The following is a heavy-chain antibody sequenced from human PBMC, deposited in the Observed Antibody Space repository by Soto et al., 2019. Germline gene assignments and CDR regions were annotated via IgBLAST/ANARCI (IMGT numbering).Heavy chain of an antibody. D-gene: IGHD3-22*01. V-gene: IGHV3-33*01. CDR1: GFTFSSYG. J-gene: IGHJ4*02. CDR2: IWYDGSNK. Sequence: GGSLRLSCAASGFTFSSYGMHWVRQAPGKGLEWVAVIWYDGSNKYYADSVKGRFTISRDNSKNTLYLQMNSLRAEDTAVYYCARDNTMMGASFDYWGQGTLVTVSS. CDR3: ARDNTMMGASFDY.